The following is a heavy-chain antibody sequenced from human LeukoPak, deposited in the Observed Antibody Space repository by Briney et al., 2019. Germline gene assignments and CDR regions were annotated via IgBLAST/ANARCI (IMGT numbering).Heavy chain of an antibody. CDR3: ARGRLYMVRGVTRWFDP. CDR2: INHSGST. Sequence: SETLSLTCAVYGGSFSGYYWSWIRQPPGKGLEWIGEINHSGSTNYNPSLKSRVTISVDTSKNQFSLKLSSVTAAGTAVYYCARGRLYMVRGVTRWFDPWGQGTLVTVSS. D-gene: IGHD3-10*01. V-gene: IGHV4-34*01. CDR1: GGSFSGYY. J-gene: IGHJ5*02.